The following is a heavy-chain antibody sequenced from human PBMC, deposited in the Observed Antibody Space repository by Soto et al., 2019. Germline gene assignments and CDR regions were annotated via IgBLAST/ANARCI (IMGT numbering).Heavy chain of an antibody. J-gene: IGHJ4*02. D-gene: IGHD3-22*01. CDR3: ARAQMVLTRSYFDS. V-gene: IGHV4-59*01. Sequence: SETLSLTCTVSDGSISNFYWSWIRQPPGKGLEWIGYISSSGNTNYNPSLKSRVSISVDTSKNQFSLNLTSVTAADTAVYYCARAQMVLTRSYFDSWGQGTPVTISS. CDR2: ISSSGNT. CDR1: DGSISNFY.